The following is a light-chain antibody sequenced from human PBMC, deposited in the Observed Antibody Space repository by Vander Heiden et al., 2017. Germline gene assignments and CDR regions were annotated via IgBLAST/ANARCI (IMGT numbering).Light chain of an antibody. J-gene: IGKJ3*01. CDR1: QSVSSY. CDR3: QQRSNWPRGFG. V-gene: IGKV3-11*01. Sequence: EIVLTQSPATLSLSPGERATLSCRASQSVSSYLAWYQQKPGQAPRLLIYDASNRATGIPARFSGSGSGTDFTLTISSLEPEDFAVYYCQQRSNWPRGFGFGPGTKVDIK. CDR2: DAS.